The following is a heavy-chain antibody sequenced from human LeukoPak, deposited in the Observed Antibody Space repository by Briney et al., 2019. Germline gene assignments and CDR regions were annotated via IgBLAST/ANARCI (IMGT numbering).Heavy chain of an antibody. CDR3: ARDKILYYYDSSGGFDY. D-gene: IGHD3-22*01. V-gene: IGHV1-24*01. Sequence: ASVKVSCKVSGYTLTELSMHWVRQAPGKGLEWMGGFDPEDGETIYAQKFQGRVTMTEDTSTDTAYMELSSLRSEDTAVYYCARDKILYYYDSSGGFDYWGQGTLVTVSS. CDR1: GYTLTELS. CDR2: FDPEDGET. J-gene: IGHJ4*02.